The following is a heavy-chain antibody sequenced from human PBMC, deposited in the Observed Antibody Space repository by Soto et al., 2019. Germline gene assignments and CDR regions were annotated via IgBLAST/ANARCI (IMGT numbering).Heavy chain of an antibody. CDR1: GFTFSNAW. V-gene: IGHV3-15*07. CDR2: IKSKTDGGTT. D-gene: IGHD3-3*01. Sequence: PGGSLRLSCAASGFTFSNAWINRVRQAPGKGLGWVGRIKSKTDGGTTDYAAPVKGRFTISRDDSKNTLYLQMNSLKTEDTAVYYCTTDGAPYYDFWSGYREDLQHWGQGTLVTVSS. CDR3: TTDGAPYYDFWSGYREDLQH. J-gene: IGHJ1*01.